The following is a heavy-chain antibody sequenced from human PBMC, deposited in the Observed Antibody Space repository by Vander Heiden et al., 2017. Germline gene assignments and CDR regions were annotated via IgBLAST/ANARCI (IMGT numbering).Heavy chain of an antibody. V-gene: IGHV3-21*01. Sequence: EVQLVESGGGLVKPGGSLRLSCAASGFTFSSYSLNWVRQAPGKGLYWVSSISSSSSYIYYADSVKCRFTISRDNAKNSLYLQMNSLRAEDTAVYYCARDIVSSGGSSTWYYGMDVWGQGTTVTVSS. CDR3: ARDIVSSGGSSTWYYGMDV. CDR2: ISSSSSYI. J-gene: IGHJ6*02. CDR1: GFTFSSYS. D-gene: IGHD1-26*01.